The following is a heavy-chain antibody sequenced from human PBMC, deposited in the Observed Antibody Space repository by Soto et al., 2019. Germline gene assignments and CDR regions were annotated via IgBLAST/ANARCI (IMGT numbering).Heavy chain of an antibody. CDR2: IYHSGST. Sequence: KASETLSLTCAVSGYSISSGYYWGWIRQPPGKGLEWIGSIYHSGSTYYNPSLKSRVTISVDTSKNQFSLKLSSVTAADTAVYYCARDMGYSYGVDYWGQGTLVTVSS. CDR1: GYSISSGYY. V-gene: IGHV4-38-2*02. CDR3: ARDMGYSYGVDY. D-gene: IGHD5-18*01. J-gene: IGHJ4*02.